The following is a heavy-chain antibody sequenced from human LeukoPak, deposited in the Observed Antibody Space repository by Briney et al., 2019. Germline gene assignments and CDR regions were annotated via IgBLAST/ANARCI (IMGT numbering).Heavy chain of an antibody. D-gene: IGHD5-18*01. CDR3: ARGGGFVDTACLH. J-gene: IGHJ4*02. Sequence: ASVKVSCKASGYTFTNYGVSWVRQAPGQGLEWMGWINPNSGGTNYAQKFQGRVTMTRDTSISTAYMELSRLRSDDTAVYYCARGGGFVDTACLHWGQGTLVTVSS. V-gene: IGHV1-2*02. CDR1: GYTFTNYG. CDR2: INPNSGGT.